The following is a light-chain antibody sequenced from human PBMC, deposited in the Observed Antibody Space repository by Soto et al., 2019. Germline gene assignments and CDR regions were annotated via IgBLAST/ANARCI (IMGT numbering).Light chain of an antibody. J-gene: IGKJ2*01. Sequence: IFLTQSPGTLSLSTGERATLSCRASQNVGSTLAWYQQKPGQAPRLLIYDAFNRATGIPARFSGGGSGTDFTRTISSREAEDFAFYYCQQRNSWSYTFGQGTRLQIK. CDR2: DAF. CDR1: QNVGST. CDR3: QQRNSWSYT. V-gene: IGKV3-11*01.